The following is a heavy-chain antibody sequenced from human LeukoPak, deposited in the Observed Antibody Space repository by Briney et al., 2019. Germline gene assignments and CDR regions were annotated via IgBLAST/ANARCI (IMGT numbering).Heavy chain of an antibody. J-gene: IGHJ4*02. V-gene: IGHV4-39*07. Sequence: PSETLSPTCTVSGGSISSGSYYWGWTRQPPGNGREWIGSIYYSGSTYYNPSLKRRVTISVDTSKNPFSLKLSSVTAADTAVYYCARVRAVADLWGQGTPVTVSP. CDR3: ARVRAVADL. D-gene: IGHD6-19*01. CDR1: GGSISSGSYY. CDR2: IYYSGST.